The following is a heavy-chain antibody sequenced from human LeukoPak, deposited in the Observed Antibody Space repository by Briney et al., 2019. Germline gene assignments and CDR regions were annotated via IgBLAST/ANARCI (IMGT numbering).Heavy chain of an antibody. CDR2: ISSDGINK. CDR1: GFTFSTYT. J-gene: IGHJ6*03. D-gene: IGHD3-10*01. CDR3: AKDAELLWFGELNYYMDV. Sequence: PGRSLRLSCAASGFTFSTYTMHWVRQGPGKGLEWVAVISSDGINKYYADSVKGRFTISRDNSKNTLYLQMNSLRAEDTAVYYCAKDAELLWFGELNYYMDVWGKGTTVTISS. V-gene: IGHV3-30*04.